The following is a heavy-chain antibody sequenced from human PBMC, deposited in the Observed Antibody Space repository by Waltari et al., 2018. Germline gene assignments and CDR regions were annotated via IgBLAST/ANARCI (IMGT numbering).Heavy chain of an antibody. V-gene: IGHV3-30*01. CDR1: GISVSSYA. Sequence: QVQLVESGGGVVQPGKSLTRSCEVSGISVSSYAMHWVRQAPGKVLEWVAVIAFDGNNRYFADSVKGRFTINRDNSKNTLSLQMNSLTPEDTAIYYCARDGHSYFYGSWSDYWGQGTLVTVSS. J-gene: IGHJ4*02. CDR2: IAFDGNNR. D-gene: IGHD3-10*01. CDR3: ARDGHSYFYGSWSDY.